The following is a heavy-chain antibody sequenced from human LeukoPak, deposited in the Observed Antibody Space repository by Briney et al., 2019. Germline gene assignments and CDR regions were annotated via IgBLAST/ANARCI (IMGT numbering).Heavy chain of an antibody. Sequence: PGGSLRLSCAASGFTFSIHGLNWVRQAPGKGLEWVSAISDGGETFYADSVKGRFTISRDNSKNTLYLQMNSLRAVDTALYYCATSFTRISILMQKWGQGALVTVSS. CDR2: ISDGGET. J-gene: IGHJ4*02. CDR3: ATSFTRISILMQK. CDR1: GFTFSIHG. D-gene: IGHD2-8*01. V-gene: IGHV3-23*01.